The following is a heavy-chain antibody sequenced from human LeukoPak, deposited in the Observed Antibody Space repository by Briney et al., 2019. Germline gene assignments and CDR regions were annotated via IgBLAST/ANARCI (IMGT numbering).Heavy chain of an antibody. J-gene: IGHJ4*02. CDR2: IYSGGST. CDR1: GITVSSNY. CDR3: VRAVAGYYFDY. Sequence: PGGSLRLSCAASGITVSSNYMSWVRQAPGKGLEWVSVIYSGGSTYYADSVKGRFTISRDNSKNTLYLQMNRLRVEHTAVYYCVRAVAGYYFDYWGQGTLVTVSS. V-gene: IGHV3-53*01. D-gene: IGHD6-19*01.